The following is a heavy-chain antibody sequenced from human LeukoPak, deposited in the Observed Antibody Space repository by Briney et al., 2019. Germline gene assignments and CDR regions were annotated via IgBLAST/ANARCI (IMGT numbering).Heavy chain of an antibody. Sequence: ASVKVSCKASGYTFTSYGFSRLRQPLAQGLEGMGWISAYNGNTNYAQKLQGRVTMTTDTSTSTAYMELRSLRSDDTAVYYCARRGFYGDYDYWGQGTLVTVSS. J-gene: IGHJ4*02. CDR1: GYTFTSYG. V-gene: IGHV1-18*04. CDR2: ISAYNGNT. CDR3: ARRGFYGDYDY. D-gene: IGHD4-17*01.